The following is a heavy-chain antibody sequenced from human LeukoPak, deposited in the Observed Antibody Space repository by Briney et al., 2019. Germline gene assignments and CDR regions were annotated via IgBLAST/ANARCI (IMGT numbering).Heavy chain of an antibody. CDR2: IYYSGST. CDR3: AREGSGYYFADY. CDR1: GGSVSSGSYY. D-gene: IGHD3-22*01. Sequence: TPSETLSLTCTVSGGSVSSGSYYWSWIRQPPGKGLEWIGYIYYSGSTNYNPSLKSRVTISVDTSKNQLSLKLSSVTAADTAVYYCAREGSGYYFADYWGQGTLVTVSS. V-gene: IGHV4-61*01. J-gene: IGHJ4*02.